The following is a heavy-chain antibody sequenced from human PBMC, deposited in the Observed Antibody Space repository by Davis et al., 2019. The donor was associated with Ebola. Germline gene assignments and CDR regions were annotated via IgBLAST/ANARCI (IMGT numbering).Heavy chain of an antibody. CDR2: INAGNGNT. Sequence: AASVKVSCKASGYTFTGYYMHWVRQAPGQGLEWMGWINAGNGNTKYSQKFQGRVTITRDTSASTAYMELSSLRSEDTAVYYCARYARKIAVAGTGAFDYWGQGTLVTVSS. V-gene: IGHV1-3*01. D-gene: IGHD6-19*01. CDR1: GYTFTGYY. J-gene: IGHJ4*02. CDR3: ARYARKIAVAGTGAFDY.